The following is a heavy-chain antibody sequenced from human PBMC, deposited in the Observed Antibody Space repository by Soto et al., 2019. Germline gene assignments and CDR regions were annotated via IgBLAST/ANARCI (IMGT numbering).Heavy chain of an antibody. Sequence: EVQLLESGGGLVQPGGSLRLSCAASGFTFSSYAMSWVRQAPGKGLEWVSAISGSGGSTYYADSVKGRFTISRDNSKNTLYLQMNRLRAEDTAVYDCAKAPNAYYDFWRAPPAFDPWGQGTLVTVSS. CDR1: GFTFSSYA. V-gene: IGHV3-23*01. J-gene: IGHJ5*02. CDR2: ISGSGGST. CDR3: AKAPNAYYDFWRAPPAFDP. D-gene: IGHD3-3*01.